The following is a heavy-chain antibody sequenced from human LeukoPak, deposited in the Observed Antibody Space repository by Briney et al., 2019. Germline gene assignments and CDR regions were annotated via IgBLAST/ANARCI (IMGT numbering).Heavy chain of an antibody. CDR2: ISGSGGST. Sequence: GGSLRLSXAASGFTFSSYAMSWVRQAPGKGLEWVSAISGSGGSTDYADSVKGRFTISRDNSKNTLYLQINSLRAEDTAVYDCAKDRGGDFDYWGQGTLVTVSS. CDR3: AKDRGGDFDY. CDR1: GFTFSSYA. D-gene: IGHD3-10*01. J-gene: IGHJ4*02. V-gene: IGHV3-23*01.